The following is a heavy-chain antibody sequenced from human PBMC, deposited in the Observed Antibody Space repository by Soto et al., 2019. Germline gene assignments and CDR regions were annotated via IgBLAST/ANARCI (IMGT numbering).Heavy chain of an antibody. CDR1: GGSISDYF. V-gene: IGHV4-59*01. D-gene: IGHD3-9*01. CDR3: ARGRLAYILDA. CDR2: VHSSGST. Sequence: SETLSLTCTVSGGSISDYFWTWIRRPPGKGLEWIASVHSSGSTNYNPSLRSRVTISVDTSKKQFSLKLTPVTAADTAVYFCARGRLAYILDAWGHGILVTVSS. J-gene: IGHJ4*01.